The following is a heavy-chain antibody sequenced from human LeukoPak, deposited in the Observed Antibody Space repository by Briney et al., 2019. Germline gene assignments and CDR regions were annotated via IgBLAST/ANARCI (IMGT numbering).Heavy chain of an antibody. D-gene: IGHD3-3*01. CDR1: GYTFTSYY. Sequence: ASVKVSCKASGYTFTSYYMHWVRQAPGQGLEWMGIINPSGGSTSYAQKFQGRVTMTRDTSTSTVYIELSSLRSEDTAVYYCARAARVYNWFDPWGQGTLVTVSS. J-gene: IGHJ5*02. CDR3: ARAARVYNWFDP. CDR2: INPSGGST. V-gene: IGHV1-46*03.